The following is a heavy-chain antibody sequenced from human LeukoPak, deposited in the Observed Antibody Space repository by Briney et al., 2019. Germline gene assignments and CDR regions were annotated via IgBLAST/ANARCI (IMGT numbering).Heavy chain of an antibody. J-gene: IGHJ6*02. CDR3: ARDWGYYYYYGMDV. CDR2: ISSTSSYI. D-gene: IGHD3-16*01. V-gene: IGHV3-21*01. Sequence: GGSLRLTCAASGFTFSTYTMTWVRQAPGKGLEWVSSISSTSSYIYYTDSVKGRFTISRDNAKNSLYLQMNSLRAEDTAVYYCARDWGYYYYYGMDVWGQGTTVTVSS. CDR1: GFTFSTYT.